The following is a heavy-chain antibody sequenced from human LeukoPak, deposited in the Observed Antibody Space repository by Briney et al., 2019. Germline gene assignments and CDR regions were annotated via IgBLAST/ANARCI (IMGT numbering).Heavy chain of an antibody. CDR1: GFTFSSYG. V-gene: IGHV3-30*18. Sequence: PGGSLRLSCAASGFTFSSYGMHWVRQAPGKGLEWVAVISYDGSNKYNADSVKGRFTISRDNSKNTLYPQMNSLRAEDTAVYYCAKGGYGDYADYYYYGMDVWGKGTTVTVSS. D-gene: IGHD4-17*01. CDR3: AKGGYGDYADYYYYGMDV. J-gene: IGHJ6*04. CDR2: ISYDGSNK.